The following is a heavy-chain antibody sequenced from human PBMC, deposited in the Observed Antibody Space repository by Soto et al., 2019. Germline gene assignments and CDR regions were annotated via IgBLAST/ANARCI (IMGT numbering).Heavy chain of an antibody. Sequence: QLPLQESGSGLVKPSQTLSLTCAVSGGSISSGGYSWSWIRQPPGKGLEWIGYIYHSGNIYYNPSLKSRVTISVDRSKNQFSLKLSSVTAADTAVYYCARIPSPWGQGTLVTVSS. J-gene: IGHJ5*02. CDR1: GGSISSGGYS. CDR2: IYHSGNI. V-gene: IGHV4-30-2*01. D-gene: IGHD2-21*01. CDR3: ARIPSP.